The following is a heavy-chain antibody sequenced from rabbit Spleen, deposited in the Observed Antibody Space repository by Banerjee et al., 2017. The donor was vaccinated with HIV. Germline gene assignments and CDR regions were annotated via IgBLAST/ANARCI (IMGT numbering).Heavy chain of an antibody. J-gene: IGHJ4*01. D-gene: IGHD1-1*01. Sequence: QLVESGGGLVQSGGSLTLSCKAFGFTISGYWMNWVRQAPGKGLEWIGIIYPVTETTYYANWVNGRFTISSDNAQNTVDLQMNSLTAADTATYFCAREDVGGSVSLWGQGTLVTVS. CDR3: AREDVGGSVSL. CDR1: GFTISGYW. CDR2: IYPVTETT. V-gene: IGHV1S7*01.